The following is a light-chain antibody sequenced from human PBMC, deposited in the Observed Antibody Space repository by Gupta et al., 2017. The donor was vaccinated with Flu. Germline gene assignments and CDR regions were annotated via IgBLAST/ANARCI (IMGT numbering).Light chain of an antibody. CDR2: GAS. CDR3: QQYGNSPLT. V-gene: IGKV3-20*01. CDR1: QSVSSSS. Sequence: EIVLTQSPGTLSLSPGERATLSCRASQSVSSSSLAWYQQKPGQTPRLLIYGASNRATGIPDRFSGSGSGTDFTLTISRLEPEDFAVYYCQQYGNSPLTFGGGTEVEIK. J-gene: IGKJ4*01.